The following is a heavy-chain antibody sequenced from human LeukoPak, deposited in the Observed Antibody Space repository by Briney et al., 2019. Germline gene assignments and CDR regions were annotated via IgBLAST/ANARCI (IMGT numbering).Heavy chain of an antibody. CDR2: INPNSGGT. Sequence: ASVKVSCKASGYTFTGYYMHWVRQAPGQGLEWMGWINPNSGGTSYAQKFQGRVTMTRDMSTSTVYMELSSLRSEDTAVYYCARWRQGGIWFGEFAEGMDVWGKGTTVTVSS. CDR1: GYTFTGYY. D-gene: IGHD3-10*01. V-gene: IGHV1-2*02. J-gene: IGHJ6*04. CDR3: ARWRQGGIWFGEFAEGMDV.